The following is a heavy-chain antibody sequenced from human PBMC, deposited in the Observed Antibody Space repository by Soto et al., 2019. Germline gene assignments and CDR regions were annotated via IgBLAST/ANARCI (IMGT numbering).Heavy chain of an antibody. V-gene: IGHV3-74*01. D-gene: IGHD1-26*01. CDR2: MNSDGSNT. CDR1: GFTFSNYW. CDR3: XIHXIPRPLPGHAEGHTAKLDSSGGAGVFVCNNQGE. Sequence: EVQLVESGGALVQPGGSLRLSCAASGFTFSNYWMHWVRQAPGKGLVWISRMNSDGSNTVYADAVKGRFTISRDNGXXXXRKHMXWTNVRLSCDXXGXIHXIPRPLPGHAEGHTAKLDSSGGAGVFVCNNQGEWGQR. J-gene: IGHJ6*01.